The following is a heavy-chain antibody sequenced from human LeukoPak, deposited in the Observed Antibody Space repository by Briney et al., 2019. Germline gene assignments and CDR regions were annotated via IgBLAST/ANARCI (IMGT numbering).Heavy chain of an antibody. V-gene: IGHV3-7*04. Sequence: PGGSLRLSCAASGFTFSSYWMSWARQAPGKGLEWVANIKQDGSEKYYVDSVKGRFTISRDNAKNSLYLQMNSLRAEDTAVYYCARGDYGDYFDYWGQGTLVTVSS. D-gene: IGHD4-17*01. CDR1: GFTFSSYW. CDR2: IKQDGSEK. J-gene: IGHJ4*02. CDR3: ARGDYGDYFDY.